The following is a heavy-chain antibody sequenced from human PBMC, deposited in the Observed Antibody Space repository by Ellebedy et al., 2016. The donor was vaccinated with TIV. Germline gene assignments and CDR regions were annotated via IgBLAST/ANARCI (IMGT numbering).Heavy chain of an antibody. CDR3: AKDWVGYCSGGSCYPGY. V-gene: IGHV3-30*18. Sequence: GGSLRLXXAASGFTFDEYAMHWVRQAPGKGLEWVALISYDGSDKFYADSVRGRFTISRDTSKNTLYLQMNSLRAEDTAVYYCAKDWVGYCSGGSCYPGYWGQGTLVTVSS. J-gene: IGHJ4*02. CDR1: GFTFDEYA. D-gene: IGHD2-15*01. CDR2: ISYDGSDK.